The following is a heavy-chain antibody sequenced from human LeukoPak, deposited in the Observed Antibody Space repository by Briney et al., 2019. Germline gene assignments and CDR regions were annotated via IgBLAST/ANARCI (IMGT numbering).Heavy chain of an antibody. V-gene: IGHV4-39*07. D-gene: IGHD3-10*01. CDR2: IYYSGGT. CDR1: GGSLSSSSYY. J-gene: IGHJ6*03. Sequence: SETLSLTCTVSGGSLSSSSYYWGWIRQPPGKGLEWIGNIYYSGGTYYNPSLKSRVTISISTSKMQFSLKLSSVTAADTAVYYCARVEEGYGSGRRENYYYYYMDVWGKGTTVTISS. CDR3: ARVEEGYGSGRRENYYYYYMDV.